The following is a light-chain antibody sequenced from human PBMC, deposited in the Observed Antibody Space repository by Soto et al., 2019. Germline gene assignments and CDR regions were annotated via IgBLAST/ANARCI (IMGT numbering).Light chain of an antibody. J-gene: IGKJ5*01. V-gene: IGKV3-20*01. CDR2: GAS. Sequence: EIVLTQSPGTLSLSPGERATLSCRASQSVSSSYLAWYQQKPGQAPRLLIYGASSRATGIPDRFSGSGSGTDFTLTISRLEPEDFEVYYCQQYGSSTPSTFGQGTRLEIK. CDR3: QQYGSSTPST. CDR1: QSVSSSY.